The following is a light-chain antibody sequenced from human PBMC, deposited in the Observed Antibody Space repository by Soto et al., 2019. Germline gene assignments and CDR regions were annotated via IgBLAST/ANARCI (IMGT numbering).Light chain of an antibody. J-gene: IGKJ1*01. Sequence: EIVLTQSPGTLSLSPGERANLYCRASQSVSNYLAWYQRKPGQAPRLLIYGASSRATGIPDRFSGSGSGTDFTLTISRLEPEDFAVYYCHQYGGSPQTFGQGTKV. CDR2: GAS. CDR3: HQYGGSPQT. CDR1: QSVSNY. V-gene: IGKV3-20*01.